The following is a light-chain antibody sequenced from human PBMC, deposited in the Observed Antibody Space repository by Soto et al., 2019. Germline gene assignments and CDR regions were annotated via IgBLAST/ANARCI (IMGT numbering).Light chain of an antibody. V-gene: IGKV2-30*01. Sequence: EVLMQQSPLSLPATLGQPASISCRSSQSLVYSDGNAYLTWFQQRPGQYTRRLIYQVSNRDSMVPDTFRGRGSGSDFTLRISVVEAEDVAGNYCRQGAQWPRSTFGQWTPLDIK. CDR3: RQGAQWPRST. CDR1: QSLVYSDGNAY. CDR2: QVS. J-gene: IGKJ5*01.